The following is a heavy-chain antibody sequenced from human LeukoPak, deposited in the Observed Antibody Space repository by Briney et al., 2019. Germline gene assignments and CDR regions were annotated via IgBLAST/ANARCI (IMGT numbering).Heavy chain of an antibody. J-gene: IGHJ4*02. V-gene: IGHV4-59*08. CDR2: IYYSGST. D-gene: IGHD3-10*01. Sequence: PSETLSLTCTVSGGSISSYYWSWIRRPPGKGLEWIRYIYYSGSTNYNPSLKSRVTISVDTSKNQFYLKLSSVTAADTAVYYCASNYYGSGSLDYWGQGNLVTVSS. CDR3: ASNYYGSGSLDY. CDR1: GGSISSYY.